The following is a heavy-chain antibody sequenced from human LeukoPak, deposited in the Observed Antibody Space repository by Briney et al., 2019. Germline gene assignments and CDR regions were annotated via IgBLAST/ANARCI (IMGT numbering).Heavy chain of an antibody. Sequence: ASVRVSCKASGYSFTSYGITWVRQAPGQGLEWMGWINVYTGNTKYARKLQGRVTITTDTSTSTAYMELRSLRSDDTAVYYCARGGDGYNTGYFDYWGQGTLVTVSS. CDR1: GYSFTSYG. CDR3: ARGGDGYNTGYFDY. J-gene: IGHJ4*02. CDR2: INVYTGNT. D-gene: IGHD5-24*01. V-gene: IGHV1-18*01.